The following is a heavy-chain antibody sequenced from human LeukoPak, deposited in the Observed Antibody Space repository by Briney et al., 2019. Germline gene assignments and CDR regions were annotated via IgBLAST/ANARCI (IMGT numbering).Heavy chain of an antibody. CDR2: MNPNSGNT. Sequence: ASVKVSCKASGYTFTSYDINWVRQATGQGLEWMGWMNPNSGNTGYAQKFQGRVTMTRNTSISTAYMELSSLRSEDTAVYYCARGESYSSGQHYWGQGTLVTVSS. CDR1: GYTFTSYD. CDR3: ARGESYSSGQHY. D-gene: IGHD6-19*01. J-gene: IGHJ4*02. V-gene: IGHV1-8*01.